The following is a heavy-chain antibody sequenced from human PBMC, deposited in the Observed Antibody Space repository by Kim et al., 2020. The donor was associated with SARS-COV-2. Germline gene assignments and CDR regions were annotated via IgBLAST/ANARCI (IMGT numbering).Heavy chain of an antibody. D-gene: IGHD3-3*01. V-gene: IGHV3-23*01. Sequence: GGSLRLSCAASGFTFSSYAMSWVRQAPGKGLEWVSAISGSGGSTYYADSVKGRFTISRDNSKNTLYLQMNRLRAEDTAVYYCAKDFPPLHYDFWSANQGWYYYGMDVWGQGTTVTVSS. CDR1: GFTFSSYA. J-gene: IGHJ6*02. CDR3: AKDFPPLHYDFWSANQGWYYYGMDV. CDR2: ISGSGGST.